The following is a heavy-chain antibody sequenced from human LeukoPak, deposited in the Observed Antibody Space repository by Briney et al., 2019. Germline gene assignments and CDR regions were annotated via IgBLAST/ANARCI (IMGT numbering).Heavy chain of an antibody. CDR1: GGSFSGYY. D-gene: IGHD1-7*01. V-gene: IGHV4-34*01. J-gene: IGHJ5*02. CDR3: ARGGNWNYENWFDP. CDR2: INHSGST. Sequence: SETLSLTCAVYGGSFSGYYWSWIRQPPGKGPEWIGEINHSGSTNYNPSLKSRVAISVDTSKNQFSLKLSSVSAADTAVYYCARGGNWNYENWFDPWGQGTLVTASS.